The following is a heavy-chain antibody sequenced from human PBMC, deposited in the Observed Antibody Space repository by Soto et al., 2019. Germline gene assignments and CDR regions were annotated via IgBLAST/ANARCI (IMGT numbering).Heavy chain of an antibody. CDR3: ARDLTPMYYYDSSGFDY. CDR2: ISSSSGTI. D-gene: IGHD3-22*01. V-gene: IGHV3-48*02. Sequence: GGSLRLSCAAAGFTFSSYSMNWVRQAPGKGLEWVSYISSSSGTIYYADSVKGRFTISRDNAKNSLYLQMNSLRDEDTAVYYCARDLTPMYYYDSSGFDYWGQGT. CDR1: GFTFSSYS. J-gene: IGHJ4*02.